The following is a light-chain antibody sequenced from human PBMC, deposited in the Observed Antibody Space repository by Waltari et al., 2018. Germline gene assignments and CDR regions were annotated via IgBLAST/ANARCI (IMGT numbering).Light chain of an antibody. Sequence: QSALTQPASVSGSPGQSITISCTGTSSDVGGYNYVSWYQQHPGKAPNLMIYDVSNRPSGVSNRFSGSKSGNTASLTISGLQAEDEADYYCSSCTSSSTPYVFGTGTKVTVL. CDR2: DVS. CDR1: SSDVGGYNY. CDR3: SSCTSSSTPYV. J-gene: IGLJ1*01. V-gene: IGLV2-14*03.